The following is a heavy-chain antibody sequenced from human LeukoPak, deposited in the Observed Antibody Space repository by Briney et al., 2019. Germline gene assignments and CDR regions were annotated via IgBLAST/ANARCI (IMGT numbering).Heavy chain of an antibody. CDR3: ARELSNRLYSSYAFDI. CDR2: ISSSSSYI. J-gene: IGHJ3*02. Sequence: PGGSLRLSCAASGFTFSSYSMNWVRQAPGKGLEWVSSISSSSSYIYYADSVKGRFTISRDNAKNSLYLQMNSLRAEDTAVYYCARELSNRLYSSYAFDIWGQGTMVTVSS. D-gene: IGHD6-6*01. V-gene: IGHV3-21*04. CDR1: GFTFSSYS.